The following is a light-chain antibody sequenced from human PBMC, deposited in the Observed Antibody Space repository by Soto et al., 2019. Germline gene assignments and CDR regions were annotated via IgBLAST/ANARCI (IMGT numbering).Light chain of an antibody. Sequence: EIVLTQSPGTLSLSPGERATLSCRASQSVGNNYLAWYQQKPGQAPRLLIYGASSRATGIPDRFSGSGSGTDFILTISRLEPEDFAVYFCQQYATSPRTFGQGTKVEIK. V-gene: IGKV3-20*01. CDR3: QQYATSPRT. CDR2: GAS. CDR1: QSVGNNY. J-gene: IGKJ1*01.